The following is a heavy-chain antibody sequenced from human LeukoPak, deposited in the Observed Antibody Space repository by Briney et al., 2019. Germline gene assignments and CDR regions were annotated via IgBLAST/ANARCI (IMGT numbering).Heavy chain of an antibody. Sequence: GGSLRLSCAASGFTFSNAWMSWVRQAPGKGLEWVGRIKSRSNGGTTDYAAPVTGRFIISGDDSKNTLYLQMNSLKTEDTGVYYCTTKWGSGYYFDYWGQGTLVTVSS. CDR2: IKSRSNGGTT. V-gene: IGHV3-15*01. J-gene: IGHJ4*02. D-gene: IGHD3-22*01. CDR3: TTKWGSGYYFDY. CDR1: GFTFSNAW.